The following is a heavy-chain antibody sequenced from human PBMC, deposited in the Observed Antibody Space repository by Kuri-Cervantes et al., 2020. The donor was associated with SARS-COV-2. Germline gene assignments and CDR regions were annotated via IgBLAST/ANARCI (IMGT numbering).Heavy chain of an antibody. J-gene: IGHJ2*01. CDR3: ARSPPLGYFDL. Sequence: GRFLRFSCAASGFTFSSYAMHWVRQAPGKGLGWVAVISYDGSNKYYADSVKGRFTISRDNSKNTLYLQMNSLRAEDTAVYYCARSPPLGYFDLWGRGTLVTVSS. CDR1: GFTFSSYA. V-gene: IGHV3-30-3*01. CDR2: ISYDGSNK.